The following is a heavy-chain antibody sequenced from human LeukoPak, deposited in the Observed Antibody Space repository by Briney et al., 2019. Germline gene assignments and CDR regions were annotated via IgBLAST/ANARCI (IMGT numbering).Heavy chain of an antibody. CDR3: AKSKQWPAASY. CDR1: GFTFSSYS. V-gene: IGHV3-21*04. CDR2: ISSSSTYI. Sequence: GGSLRLSCAASGFTFSSYSMTWVRQAPGKGLEWVSSISSSSTYIYYADSVKGRFTISRDNAKNSLYLQMNSLRAEDTAIYYCAKSKQWPAASYWGQGTLVTVSS. D-gene: IGHD6-19*01. J-gene: IGHJ4*02.